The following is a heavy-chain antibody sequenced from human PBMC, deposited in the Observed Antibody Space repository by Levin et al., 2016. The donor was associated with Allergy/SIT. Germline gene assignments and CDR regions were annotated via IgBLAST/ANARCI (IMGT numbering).Heavy chain of an antibody. CDR2: IIPILGIA. J-gene: IGHJ6*02. V-gene: IGHV1-69*04. D-gene: IGHD5-24*01. Sequence: WVRQAPGQGLEWMGRIIPILGIANYAQKFQGRVTITADKSTSTAYMELSSLRSEDTAVYYCAREGRRDGYNYRYYGMDVWGQGTTVTVSS. CDR3: AREGRRDGYNYRYYGMDV.